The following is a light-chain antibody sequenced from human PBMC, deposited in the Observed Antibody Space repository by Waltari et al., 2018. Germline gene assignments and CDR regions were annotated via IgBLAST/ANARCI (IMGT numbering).Light chain of an antibody. Sequence: QSALTQPASVSGSPGQSITISCSGASSDVGYFNYVSWYQHYPGQAPTLIIYDVSKTPSWFSTRFSGSKSGNTASLTISGLQAEDEADYYCMSYTTSSTVVFGGGTRLTVL. CDR1: SSDVGYFNY. V-gene: IGLV2-14*03. CDR2: DVS. J-gene: IGLJ2*01. CDR3: MSYTTSSTVV.